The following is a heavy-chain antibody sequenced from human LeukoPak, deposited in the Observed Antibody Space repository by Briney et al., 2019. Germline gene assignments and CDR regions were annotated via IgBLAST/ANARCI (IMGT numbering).Heavy chain of an antibody. CDR3: ARVLRAAHNLGGYYYYMDV. J-gene: IGHJ6*03. Sequence: PGGSLRLSCAASGFTFSSYNMNWVRQAPGKGLGWVSYIISSSSFIYYADSVKGRFTVSRDSAENSLFLQMTSLRAEDTAVYYCARVLRAAHNLGGYYYYMDVWGKGTTVTVSS. CDR2: IISSSSFI. CDR1: GFTFSSYN. D-gene: IGHD3-16*01. V-gene: IGHV3-21*05.